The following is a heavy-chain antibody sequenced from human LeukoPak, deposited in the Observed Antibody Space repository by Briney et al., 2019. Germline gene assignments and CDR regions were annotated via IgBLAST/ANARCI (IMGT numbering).Heavy chain of an antibody. CDR2: VNRDGSET. V-gene: IGHV3-7*03. CDR3: ARNNGMDV. Sequence: GGSLRLSCAASGFALSSHWMTWVRQVPGRGPEWVANVNRDGSETXXLDSVKGRFTISKDNAKNSLYLQMNSLRAEDTALYHCARNNGMDVWGQGTTVIVSS. J-gene: IGHJ6*02. CDR1: GFALSSHW.